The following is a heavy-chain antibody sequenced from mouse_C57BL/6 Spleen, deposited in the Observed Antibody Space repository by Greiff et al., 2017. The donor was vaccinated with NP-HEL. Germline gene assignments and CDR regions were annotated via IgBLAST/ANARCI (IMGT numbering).Heavy chain of an antibody. Sequence: EVKLVESGGGLVQPGGSMKLSCAASGFTFSDAWMDWVRQSPEKGLEWVAEIRNKANNHATYYAESVKGRFTISRDDSKSSVYLQMNSLRAEDTGIYYCTTGSSYEWYFDVWGTGTTVTVSS. V-gene: IGHV6-6*01. D-gene: IGHD1-1*01. J-gene: IGHJ1*03. CDR2: IRNKANNHAT. CDR3: TTGSSYEWYFDV. CDR1: GFTFSDAW.